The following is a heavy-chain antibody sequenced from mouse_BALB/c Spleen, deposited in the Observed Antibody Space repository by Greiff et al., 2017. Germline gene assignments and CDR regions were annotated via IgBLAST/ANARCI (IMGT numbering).Heavy chain of an antibody. CDR1: GFYFSRYW. Sequence: EVKLLESGGGLVQPGGSLKLSCAASGFYFSRYWMSWVRQAPGKGLEWIGEINPDSSTINYTPSLKDKFIISRDNAKNTLYLQMSKVRSEDTALYYCARKGDGYYDAMDYWGQGTSVTVSS. V-gene: IGHV4-1*02. CDR2: INPDSSTI. D-gene: IGHD2-3*01. CDR3: ARKGDGYYDAMDY. J-gene: IGHJ4*01.